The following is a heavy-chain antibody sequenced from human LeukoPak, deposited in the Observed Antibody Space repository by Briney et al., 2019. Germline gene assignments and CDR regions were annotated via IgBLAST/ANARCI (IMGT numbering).Heavy chain of an antibody. CDR1: GFTFTRYW. CDR3: ARALLGGPFDY. D-gene: IGHD1-26*01. CDR2: ISSSGSTI. Sequence: GGSLRLSCAASGFTFTRYWMSWVRQAPGKGLEWVSYISSSGSTIYYADSVKGRFTISRDNAKNSLYLQMNSLRAEDTAVYYCARALLGGPFDYWGQGTLVTVSS. V-gene: IGHV3-48*03. J-gene: IGHJ4*02.